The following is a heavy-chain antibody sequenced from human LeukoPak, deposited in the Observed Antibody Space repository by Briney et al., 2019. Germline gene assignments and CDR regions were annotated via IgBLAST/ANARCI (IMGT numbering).Heavy chain of an antibody. D-gene: IGHD2-15*01. CDR3: ARDQDSSHCLDY. CDR2: IIPILGIA. CDR1: GGTFSSYA. V-gene: IGHV1-69*04. J-gene: IGHJ4*02. Sequence: SVKVSCKASGGTFSSYAISWVRQAPGQGLEWMGRIIPILGIANYAQKFQGRVTITADKSTSTAYMELSSLRSEDTAVYYCARDQDSSHCLDYWGQGTLVTVSS.